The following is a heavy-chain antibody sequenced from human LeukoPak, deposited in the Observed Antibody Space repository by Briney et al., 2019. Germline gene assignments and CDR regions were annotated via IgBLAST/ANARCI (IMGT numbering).Heavy chain of an antibody. CDR3: ATFSPENYFDY. CDR2: IYHSGST. CDR1: GYSISSGYY. J-gene: IGHJ4*02. V-gene: IGHV4-38-2*02. D-gene: IGHD1-14*01. Sequence: SETLSLTCTVSGYSISSGYYWGWIRQPPGKGLEWIGSIYHSGSTYYNPSLKSRVTISVDTSKNQFSLKLSSVTAADTAVYYCATFSPENYFDYWGQGTLVTVSS.